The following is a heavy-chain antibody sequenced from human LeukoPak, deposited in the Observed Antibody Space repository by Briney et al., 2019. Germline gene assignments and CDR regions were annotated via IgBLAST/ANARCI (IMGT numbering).Heavy chain of an antibody. Sequence: PSETLSLTCTVSGGSISTYYWSWIRQPPGKGLEWIGSIYDSGSTYYNPSLKSRVTISVDTSKNQFSLKLNSVTAADTAVYYCARHYGPWGQGTLVTVSS. J-gene: IGHJ5*02. CDR3: ARHYGP. V-gene: IGHV4-59*05. CDR2: IYDSGST. CDR1: GGSISTYY. D-gene: IGHD3-16*01.